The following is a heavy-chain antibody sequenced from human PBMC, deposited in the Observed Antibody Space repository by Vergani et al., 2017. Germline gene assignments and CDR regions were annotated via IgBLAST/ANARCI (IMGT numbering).Heavy chain of an antibody. CDR2: ISAYNGNT. V-gene: IGHV1-18*04. CDR1: GYTFTSYG. D-gene: IGHD5-12*01. Sequence: QVQLVQSGAEVKKPGASVKVSCKASGYTFTSYGISWVRQAPGQGLEWMGWISAYNGNTNYAQQLQGRVTMTTDTSTSTAYMELRSLRSDDTAVYYCARLTVDIVATKKANYYYYYYMDVGGKGTTVTVSS. J-gene: IGHJ6*03. CDR3: ARLTVDIVATKKANYYYYYYMDV.